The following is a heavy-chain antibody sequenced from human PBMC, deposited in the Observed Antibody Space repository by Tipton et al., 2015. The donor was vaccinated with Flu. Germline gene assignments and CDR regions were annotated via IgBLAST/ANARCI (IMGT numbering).Heavy chain of an antibody. CDR1: NGSISSYY. V-gene: IGHV4-59*08. CDR2: IYNSEYT. CDR3: ARHRGYSGPFDY. J-gene: IGHJ4*02. Sequence: TLSLTCTISNGSISSYYWNWIRQPPGKGLEWIGYIYNSEYTKYNPSLKSRVTISVDTSKNQFSLKLSSVTAADTAVYYCARHRGYSGPFDYWGQGTLVTVSS. D-gene: IGHD5-12*01.